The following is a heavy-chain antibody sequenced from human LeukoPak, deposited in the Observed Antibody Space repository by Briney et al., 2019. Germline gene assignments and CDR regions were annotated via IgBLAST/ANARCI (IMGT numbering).Heavy chain of an antibody. Sequence: PGGSVRLSCAASGFTFNSSNMNWVRQAPGKGLEWVSYISGSSDTIYYADSVKGRFTISRANATTSLYLQMNSLRAEDTAVYYCARANNWVHWFDPWGQGTLVTVSS. J-gene: IGHJ5*02. CDR3: ARANNWVHWFDP. D-gene: IGHD1-20*01. CDR2: ISGSSDTI. V-gene: IGHV3-48*01. CDR1: GFTFNSSN.